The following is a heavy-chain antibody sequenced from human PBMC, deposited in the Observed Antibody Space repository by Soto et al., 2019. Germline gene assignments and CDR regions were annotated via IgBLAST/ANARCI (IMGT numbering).Heavy chain of an antibody. CDR1: GYTFTGYY. CDR3: ARDAIVATRRGYYYYYMDV. CDR2: INPNSGGT. D-gene: IGHD5-12*01. Sequence: QVQLVQSGAEVKKPGASVKVSCKASGYTFTGYYMHWVRQAPGQGLEWMGWINPNSGGTNYAQKFQGWVTMTRDTSICTAYMELSRLRSDDTAVYYCARDAIVATRRGYYYYYMDVRGKGTTVTVSS. J-gene: IGHJ6*03. V-gene: IGHV1-2*04.